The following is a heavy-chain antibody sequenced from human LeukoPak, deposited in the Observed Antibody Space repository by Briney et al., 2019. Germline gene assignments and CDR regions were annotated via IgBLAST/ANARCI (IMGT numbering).Heavy chain of an antibody. CDR2: IYYSGST. D-gene: IGHD3-10*01. J-gene: IGHJ3*02. V-gene: IGHV4-59*01. CDR1: GGSISSYY. Sequence: SETLSLTCTVSGGSISSYYWSWIRQPPGKGLEWIGYIYYSGSTNYNPPLKSRVTISVDTSKNQFSLKLSSVTAADTAVYYCALYGSGTFRAFDIWGQGTMVTVSS. CDR3: ALYGSGTFRAFDI.